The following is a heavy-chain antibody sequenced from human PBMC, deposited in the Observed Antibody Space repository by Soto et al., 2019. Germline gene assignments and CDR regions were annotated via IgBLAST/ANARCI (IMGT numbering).Heavy chain of an antibody. Sequence: GGSLRLSCAASGFTFSSYWMSWVRQAPGKGLEWVANIKQDGSEKYYVDSVKGRFTISRDNAKNSLYLQMNSLRAEDTAVYYCARAPPTLWGSYRASYYYYMDVWGKGTTVTVSS. V-gene: IGHV3-7*01. CDR1: GFTFSSYW. J-gene: IGHJ6*03. CDR2: IKQDGSEK. CDR3: ARAPPTLWGSYRASYYYYMDV. D-gene: IGHD3-16*02.